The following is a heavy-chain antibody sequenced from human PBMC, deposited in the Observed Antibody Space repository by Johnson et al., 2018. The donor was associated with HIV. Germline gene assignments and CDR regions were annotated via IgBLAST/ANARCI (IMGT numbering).Heavy chain of an antibody. CDR1: GFSVSSNY. CDR2: IYSGGST. D-gene: IGHD6-13*01. CDR3: STGGSAAGISFHI. J-gene: IGHJ3*02. Sequence: VQLVESGGGLVQPGGSLRLSCAASGFSVSSNYMSWVRQAPGKGLEWVSVIYSGGSTYYADSVKGRFTISRDNSKNTLYLQMNYLRAGDTAVYYCSTGGSAAGISFHIWGQGTMVTVSS. V-gene: IGHV3-66*01.